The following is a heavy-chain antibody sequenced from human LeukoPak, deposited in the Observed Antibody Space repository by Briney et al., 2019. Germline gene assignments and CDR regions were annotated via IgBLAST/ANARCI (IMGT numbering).Heavy chain of an antibody. V-gene: IGHV1-2*02. CDR2: INPNSGGT. CDR3: ARGRYCSETSCSDFDS. Sequence: ASVKVSCKASGYTFTGYYMHWVRQAPGQGLEWMGWINPNSGGTDYAQKFQGRVTMIRDTSISTAYMELSRLTSDDTAVYYCARGRYCSETSCSDFDSWGQGTLVTVSS. CDR1: GYTFTGYY. J-gene: IGHJ4*02. D-gene: IGHD2-2*01.